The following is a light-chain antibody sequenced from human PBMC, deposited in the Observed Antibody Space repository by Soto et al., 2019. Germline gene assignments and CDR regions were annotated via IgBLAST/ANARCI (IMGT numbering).Light chain of an antibody. Sequence: ELVLTQSPGTLSLSPGERATLSCRASQSVSTSSLAWYQQKPGQAPRLLTYGASNRATGIPDRVSASRSGAAFSLSISRLELKDFAMYYCQEYGSPPYNCGQGTKLAIK. CDR2: GAS. J-gene: IGKJ2*01. CDR1: QSVSTSS. V-gene: IGKV3-20*01. CDR3: QEYGSPPYN.